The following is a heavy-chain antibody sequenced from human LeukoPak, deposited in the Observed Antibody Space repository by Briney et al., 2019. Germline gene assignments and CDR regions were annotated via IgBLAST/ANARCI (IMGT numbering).Heavy chain of an antibody. CDR1: GFTFSSYW. CDR2: IKQDESEK. V-gene: IGHV3-7*01. CDR3: ARDDVVRGVITDY. Sequence: GGCLRLSCAASGFTFSSYWMSWVRQAPGKGLEWVANIKQDESEKYYVDSVKGRFTISRDNAKNSLYLQMSSLRAEDTAVYYCARDDVVRGVITDYWGQGTLVTVSS. J-gene: IGHJ4*02. D-gene: IGHD3-10*01.